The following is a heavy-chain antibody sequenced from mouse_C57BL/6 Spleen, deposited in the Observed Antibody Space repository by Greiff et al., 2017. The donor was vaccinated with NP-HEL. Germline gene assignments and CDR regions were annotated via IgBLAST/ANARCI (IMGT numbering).Heavy chain of an antibody. V-gene: IGHV7-3*01. CDR3: ARGTPWFAY. D-gene: IGHD3-3*01. CDR1: GFTFTDYY. Sequence: EVQLVESGGGLVQPGGSLSLSCAASGFTFTDYYMSWVRQPPGKALEWLGFIRNKANGYTTEYSASVKGRFTISRDNSQSILYLQMNALRAEDSATYYCARGTPWFAYWGQGTLVTVSA. J-gene: IGHJ3*01. CDR2: IRNKANGYTT.